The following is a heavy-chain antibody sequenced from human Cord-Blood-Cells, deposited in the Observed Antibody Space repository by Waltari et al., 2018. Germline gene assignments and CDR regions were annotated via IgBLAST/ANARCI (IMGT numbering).Heavy chain of an antibody. CDR2: INPNSGGT. CDR1: GYNFTGYY. V-gene: IGHV1-2*02. J-gene: IGHJ1*01. D-gene: IGHD6-13*01. CDR3: ATSYRGRSSSWSEYFQH. Sequence: QVQLVQSGAEVKKPGASVKVSCKASGYNFTGYYMHWVRQAPGQGLEWMGWINPNSGGTNYAQKFQGRVTMTRDTSISTAYMELSRLRSDDTAVYYCATSYRGRSSSWSEYFQHWGQGTLVTVSS.